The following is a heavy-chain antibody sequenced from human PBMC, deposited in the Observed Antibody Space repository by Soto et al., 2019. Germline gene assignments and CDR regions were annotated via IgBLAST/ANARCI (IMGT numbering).Heavy chain of an antibody. V-gene: IGHV3-23*01. CDR2: ISGSGGST. Sequence: GGSLRLSCAASGFTFSSYAMSWVRQAPGKGLEWVSAISGSGGSTYYADSVKGRFTISRDNSKNTLYLQMNSLRAEDTAVYYCAKLSRIAARRGGAFDIWGQGTMVTVSS. D-gene: IGHD6-6*01. CDR3: AKLSRIAARRGGAFDI. J-gene: IGHJ3*02. CDR1: GFTFSSYA.